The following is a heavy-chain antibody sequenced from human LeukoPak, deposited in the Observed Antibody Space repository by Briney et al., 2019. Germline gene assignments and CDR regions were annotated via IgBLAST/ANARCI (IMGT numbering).Heavy chain of an antibody. CDR2: INQDRSEI. V-gene: IGHV3-7*01. D-gene: IGHD3-16*01. CDR3: AQGDAIDV. CDR1: GFILRRHW. Sequence: PGGSLRLSCVDSGFILRRHWMYWVRQARGKGLEWVANINQDRSEIYYVDSVKGRFTISRDNAKNSLFLEMKRLRAEDTGVYYCAQGDAIDVWGQGTTVTVS. J-gene: IGHJ6*02.